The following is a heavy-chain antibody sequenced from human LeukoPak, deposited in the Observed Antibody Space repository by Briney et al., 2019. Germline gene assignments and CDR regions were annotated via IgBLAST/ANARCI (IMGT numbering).Heavy chain of an antibody. J-gene: IGHJ4*02. CDR3: ARVSGYDWESFYDY. D-gene: IGHD5-12*01. V-gene: IGHV4-59*01. CDR1: GGSTSSYY. Sequence: TPSETLSLTCTVSGGSTSSYYWTWMRQHPGKGLEWIGYISYSGSTNYNPSLKSRVTISVDTSKNQFSLKLNSVTAADTAVYYWARVSGYDWESFYDYWGQGTLVTVSS. CDR2: ISYSGST.